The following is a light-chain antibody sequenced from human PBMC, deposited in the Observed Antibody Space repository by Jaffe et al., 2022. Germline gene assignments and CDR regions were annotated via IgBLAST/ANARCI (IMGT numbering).Light chain of an antibody. CDR3: AVWDNGLSAWV. CDR2: MND. Sequence: QSVLPQPPSASGTPGQRVSISCSGGSSNIGSNFVFWYQHLPGAAPKLLLYMNDQRPSGVPDRFSGSKSDTSASLAISGLRSEDEADYYCAVWDNGLSAWVFGGGTKLTVL. J-gene: IGLJ3*02. CDR1: SSNIGSNF. V-gene: IGLV1-47*01.